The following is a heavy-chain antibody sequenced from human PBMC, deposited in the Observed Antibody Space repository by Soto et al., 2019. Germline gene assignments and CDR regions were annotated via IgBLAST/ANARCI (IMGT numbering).Heavy chain of an antibody. CDR1: GFTGTSHY. D-gene: IGHD3-10*01. J-gene: IGHJ6*02. Sequence: QPASSMGLSCSTYGFTGTSHYRAGVRQAPGKGLEWVSVIYRSGATYYPDSVRGRFTASRDSSHNTLYLQMDSLRVEDTAVYYCASDSGMIRGSYGVDVWGPGT. V-gene: IGHV3-53*01. CDR2: IYRSGAT. CDR3: ASDSGMIRGSYGVDV.